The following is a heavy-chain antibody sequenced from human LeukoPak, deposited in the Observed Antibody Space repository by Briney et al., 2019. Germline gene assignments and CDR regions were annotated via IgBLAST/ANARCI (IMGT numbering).Heavy chain of an antibody. V-gene: IGHV1-69*04. CDR3: ESSSAGYYFDY. Sequence: ASVKVSCKASGGTFSSYAISWVRQAPGQGLEWMGRIIPILGIANYAQKFQGRVTITADKSTSTAYMELSSLRSEDTAVYYCESSSAGYYFDYWGQRTLVTVSS. CDR2: IIPILGIA. J-gene: IGHJ4*02. D-gene: IGHD2-2*01. CDR1: GGTFSSYA.